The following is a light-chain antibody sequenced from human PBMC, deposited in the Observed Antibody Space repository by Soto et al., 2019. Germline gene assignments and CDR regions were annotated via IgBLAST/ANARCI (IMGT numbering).Light chain of an antibody. Sequence: QSALTQPASVSGSPGQSITISCTGTSSVVGTYNFVSWYQQHPGKAPKLMIYEGTKRPSGVSNRFTGSKSGDTASLTISGLQAEDDADYFCCSYAGNAGSDTSVIFGGGTKLTVL. CDR1: SSVVGTYNF. J-gene: IGLJ2*01. V-gene: IGLV2-23*01. CDR2: EGT. CDR3: CSYAGNAGSDTSVI.